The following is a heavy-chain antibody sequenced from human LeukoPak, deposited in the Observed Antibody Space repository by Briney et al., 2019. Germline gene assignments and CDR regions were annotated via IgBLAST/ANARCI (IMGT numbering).Heavy chain of an antibody. D-gene: IGHD1-26*01. V-gene: IGHV5-51*01. CDR2: IYPGDSDT. CDR3: ERQRVGFDY. Sequence: TGESLKISTNGSGYSFTSYWSGFVRQMPGKGLEWMGIIYPGDSDTRYSPSFQGQVTISADKSISTAYLQWSSLKASDTAMYYCERQRVGFDYRGQGTLVTVSS. CDR1: GYSFTSYW. J-gene: IGHJ4*02.